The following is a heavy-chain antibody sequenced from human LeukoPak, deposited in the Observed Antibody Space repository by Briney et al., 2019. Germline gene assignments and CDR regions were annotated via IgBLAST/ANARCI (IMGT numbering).Heavy chain of an antibody. CDR1: GVTFSSYA. V-gene: IGHV3-9*01. J-gene: IGHJ6*02. CDR3: AKERCYDFWSGYPNYYYGMDV. CDR2: ISWNSGSI. Sequence: GGSLRLSCEASGVTFSSYAMHWVRQAPGKGLEWVSGISWNSGSIGYADSVKGRFTISRDNAKNSLYLQMNSLRAEDTALYYCAKERCYDFWSGYPNYYYGMDVWGQGTTVTVSS. D-gene: IGHD3-3*01.